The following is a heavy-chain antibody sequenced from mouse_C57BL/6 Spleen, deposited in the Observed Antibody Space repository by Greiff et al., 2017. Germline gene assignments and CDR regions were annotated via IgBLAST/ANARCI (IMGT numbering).Heavy chain of an antibody. J-gene: IGHJ4*01. V-gene: IGHV5-17*01. CDR3: ARRSDGYYYAMDY. CDR2: ISSGSSTI. Sequence: EVKVEESGGGLVKPGGSLKLSCAASGFTFSDYGMHWVRQAPEKGLEWVAYISSGSSTIYYADTVKGRFTISRENAKNTLFLQMTSLRSEDTAMYYCARRSDGYYYAMDYWGQGTSVTVSS. CDR1: GFTFSDYG.